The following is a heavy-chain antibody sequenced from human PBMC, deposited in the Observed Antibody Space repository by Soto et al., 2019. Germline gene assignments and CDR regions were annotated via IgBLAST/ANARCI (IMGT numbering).Heavy chain of an antibody. D-gene: IGHD6-6*01. Sequence: GGSLRLSCAASGLTVSSKYMTWVRQAPGKGLEWVSLIQSGGTTYYADSVKGRFTISRDTSENTLHLQMDSLRVEDSAVYYCARKGPRAARPNHWGQGTLVTVSS. J-gene: IGHJ5*02. CDR3: ARKGPRAARPNH. CDR1: GLTVSSKY. V-gene: IGHV3-66*01. CDR2: IQSGGTT.